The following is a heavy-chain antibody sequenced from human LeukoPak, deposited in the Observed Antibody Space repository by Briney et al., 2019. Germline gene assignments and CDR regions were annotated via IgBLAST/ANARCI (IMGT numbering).Heavy chain of an antibody. D-gene: IGHD3-3*01. CDR1: GGSISSGGYY. V-gene: IGHV4-61*08. J-gene: IGHJ6*03. CDR3: ARESIFGSPSLYYYYMDV. Sequence: PSETLSLTCTVSGGSISSGGYYWSWIRQPPGKGLEWIGYIYYSGSTNYNPSLKSRVTISVDTSKNQFSLKLSSVTAADTAVYYCARESIFGSPSLYYYYMDVWGKGTTVTVSS. CDR2: IYYSGST.